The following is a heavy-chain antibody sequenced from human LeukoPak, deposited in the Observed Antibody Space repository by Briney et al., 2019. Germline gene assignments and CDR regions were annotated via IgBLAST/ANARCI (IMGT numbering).Heavy chain of an antibody. CDR2: ISGSGRST. Sequence: PGGSLRLSCAASGFTFGNYALSWVRQAPGKGLEWVSAISGSGRSTYYADSVKGRFTISRDNSKNTLYLQMNSLRAEDTAVYYCARNYYDSSGYYYHDYWGQGTLVTVSS. D-gene: IGHD3-22*01. J-gene: IGHJ4*02. CDR3: ARNYYDSSGYYYHDY. V-gene: IGHV3-23*01. CDR1: GFTFGNYA.